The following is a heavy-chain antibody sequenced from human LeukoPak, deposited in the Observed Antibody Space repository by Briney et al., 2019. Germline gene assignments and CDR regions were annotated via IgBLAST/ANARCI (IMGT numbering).Heavy chain of an antibody. V-gene: IGHV1-8*01. CDR2: MNPNSGNT. J-gene: IGHJ4*02. D-gene: IGHD3-10*01. CDR3: ARAGTMVRGVIYY. Sequence: ASVKVSCKASGYTFTSYDINWVRQATGQGLEWMGWMNPNSGNTGHAQKFQGRVTMTRNTSISTAYMELSSLRSEDTAVYYCARAGTMVRGVIYYWGQGTLVTVSS. CDR1: GYTFTSYD.